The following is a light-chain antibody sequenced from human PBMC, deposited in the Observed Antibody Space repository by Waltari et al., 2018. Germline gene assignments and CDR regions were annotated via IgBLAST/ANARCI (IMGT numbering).Light chain of an antibody. CDR1: QHISHY. CDR2: GAA. J-gene: IGKJ5*01. V-gene: IGKV1-9*01. CDR3: QQLNSYLT. Sequence: IQLTQSRSPQAACVGARVTITCRASQHISHYLNWNQQKPGKAPKLLIAGAATLQSAVPSRVSGSGFDTALTLTILSLQPEDFATYYCQQLNSYLTFGQGTRLEIK.